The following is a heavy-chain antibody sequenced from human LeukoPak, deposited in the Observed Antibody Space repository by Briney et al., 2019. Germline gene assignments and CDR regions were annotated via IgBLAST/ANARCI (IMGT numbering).Heavy chain of an antibody. D-gene: IGHD3-16*02. Sequence: GGSLRLSCAASGFTFSSYWMSRGRQAPGKGLEWVANIKQDGSEKYYVDSVKGRFTISRDNAKNSLYLQMNSLRAQDTAVYYCARDQKGDMITFGGVIVITPDYWGQGTLVTVSS. CDR3: ARDQKGDMITFGGVIVITPDY. CDR2: IKQDGSEK. CDR1: GFTFSSYW. V-gene: IGHV3-7*01. J-gene: IGHJ4*02.